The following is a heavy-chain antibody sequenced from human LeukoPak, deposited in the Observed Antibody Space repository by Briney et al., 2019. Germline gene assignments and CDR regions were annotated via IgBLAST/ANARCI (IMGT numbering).Heavy chain of an antibody. V-gene: IGHV4-59*01. J-gene: IGHJ6*03. CDR3: ARASVTYYYYYYMDV. CDR1: GGSLTNYY. Sequence: PSETLSLTCTVSGGSLTNYYWTWIRQSPGKGLEWIGYIHYSGSTNYNPSLKSRVTISVDTSKNQFSLKLSSVTAADTAVYYCARASVTYYYYYYMDVWGKGTTVTVSS. CDR2: IHYSGST. D-gene: IGHD4-11*01.